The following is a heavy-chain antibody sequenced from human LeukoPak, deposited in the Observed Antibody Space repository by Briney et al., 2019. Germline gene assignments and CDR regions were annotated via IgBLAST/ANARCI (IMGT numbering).Heavy chain of an antibody. J-gene: IGHJ4*02. Sequence: PSETLSLTCTVSGGSISSSSYYWGWIRQPPGKGLEWIGSIYYSGSTYYNPSLKSRVTISVDTSKNQFSLKLNSVTAADTAVYYCARGIVGSTTYFDYWGQGTLVTVSS. CDR1: GGSISSSSYY. CDR2: IYYSGST. CDR3: ARGIVGSTTYFDY. D-gene: IGHD1-26*01. V-gene: IGHV4-39*01.